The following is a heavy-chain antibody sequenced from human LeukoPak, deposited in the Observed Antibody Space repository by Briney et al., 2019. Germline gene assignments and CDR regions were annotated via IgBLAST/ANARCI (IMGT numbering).Heavy chain of an antibody. CDR1: GDSVSSGSYY. CDR2: IYYSGST. D-gene: IGHD6-19*01. Sequence: SETLFLTCTVSGDSVSSGSYYWSWIRQPPGKGLEWIGYIYYSGSTNYNPSLKSRVTISVDTSKNQFSLKLSSVTAADTAVYYCARRVAGDFDYWGQGTLVTVSS. CDR3: ARRVAGDFDY. V-gene: IGHV4-61*01. J-gene: IGHJ4*02.